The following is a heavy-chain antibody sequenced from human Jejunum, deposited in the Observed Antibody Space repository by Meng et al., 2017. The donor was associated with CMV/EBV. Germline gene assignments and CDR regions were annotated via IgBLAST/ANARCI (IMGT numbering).Heavy chain of an antibody. CDR3: ARYGITGTRWGGWFNP. D-gene: IGHD1/OR15-1a*01. J-gene: IGHJ5*02. CDR1: TFSNYN. V-gene: IGHV3-21*01. Sequence: TFSNYNMKWVRQARGKGLEWVSSISSSGIYIHYADSVKGRLTISRDNARNSLFLQMNSLRAEDTAVYYCARYGITGTRWGGWFNPWGQGTRVTVSS. CDR2: ISSSGIYI.